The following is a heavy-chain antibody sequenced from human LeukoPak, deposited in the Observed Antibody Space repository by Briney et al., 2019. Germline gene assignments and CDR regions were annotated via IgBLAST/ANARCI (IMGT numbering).Heavy chain of an antibody. J-gene: IGHJ4*02. CDR3: ARDSNGPAF. CDR2: IYNTGGT. V-gene: IGHV3-53*01. CDR1: GFTVSNTY. Sequence: GGSLRLSCAASGFTVSNTYMSWVRQAPGKGLEWVSVIYNTGGTFYADSVKGRFTISRDYSKNTLYLQMNSLRVDDTAVYYCARDSNGPAFWGQGTLVTVSS. D-gene: IGHD3-22*01.